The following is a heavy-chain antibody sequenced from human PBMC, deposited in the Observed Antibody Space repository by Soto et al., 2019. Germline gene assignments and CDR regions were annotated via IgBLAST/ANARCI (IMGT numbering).Heavy chain of an antibody. J-gene: IGHJ6*02. CDR1: GYTFTGYY. Sequence: ASVKVSCKASGYTFTGYYVHWVRQAPGQGLEWMGWINPNSGGTNYAQKFQGWVTMTRDTSISTAYMELSRLRSDDTAVYYCARGSGXGATTVGVSYYYYGMDVWGQGTTVTVSS. V-gene: IGHV1-2*04. CDR2: INPNSGGT. D-gene: IGHD1-26*01. CDR3: ARGSGXGATTVGVSYYYYGMDV.